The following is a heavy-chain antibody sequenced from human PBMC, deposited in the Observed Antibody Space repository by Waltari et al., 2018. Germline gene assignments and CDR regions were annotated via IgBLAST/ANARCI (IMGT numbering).Heavy chain of an antibody. Sequence: QVQLVQSGAEVKKPGASVKVSCKASGYTFTSYGISWVRQAPGQGLEWMGWISAYNGNTNYAQKLQGRVTMTTDTSTSTAYMELRSLRSDDTAVYYCARASDDYIWGSYRGIDYWGQGTLVTVSS. D-gene: IGHD3-16*02. CDR1: GYTFTSYG. J-gene: IGHJ4*02. V-gene: IGHV1-18*01. CDR2: ISAYNGNT. CDR3: ARASDDYIWGSYRGIDY.